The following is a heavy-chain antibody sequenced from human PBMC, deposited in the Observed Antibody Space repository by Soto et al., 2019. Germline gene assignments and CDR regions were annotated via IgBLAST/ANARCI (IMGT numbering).Heavy chain of an antibody. D-gene: IGHD1-26*01. CDR3: SSVPGANGWDEYYYYGMDV. CDR2: IYYSGST. J-gene: IGHJ6*02. Sequence: PSETLSLTCTVSGGSISSSSYYWGWIRQPPGKGLEWIGSIYYSGSTYYNPSLKSRVTISVDTSKNQFSLKLSSVTAADTAVYFCSSVPGANGWDEYYYYGMDVWGQGTTVTVSS. V-gene: IGHV4-39*01. CDR1: GGSISSSSYY.